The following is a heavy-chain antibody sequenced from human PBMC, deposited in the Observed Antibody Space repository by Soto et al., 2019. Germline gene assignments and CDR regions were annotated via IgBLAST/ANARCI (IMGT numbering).Heavy chain of an antibody. CDR1: GFTVSSNY. J-gene: IGHJ5*02. CDR3: NKYSGTLSAPAA. CDR2: IYSGGST. D-gene: IGHD1-26*01. Sequence: GGSLRLSCAASGFTVSSNYMSWVRQAPGKGLEWVSVIYSGGSTYYADSVKGRFTISRDESQNTAYLQMNSLKTEDTAVYYCNKYSGTLSAPAALGPGTLVTVSS. V-gene: IGHV3-66*01.